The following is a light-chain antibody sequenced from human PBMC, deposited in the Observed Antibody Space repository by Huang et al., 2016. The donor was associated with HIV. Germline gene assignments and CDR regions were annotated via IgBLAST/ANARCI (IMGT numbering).Light chain of an antibody. Sequence: EIVMTQSPATLSVSPGERATLSCRASESVSSRLAWYQQKPGQSPRLLLFGASTRAAGVPVRFSGSGSGTEFTLTISSLQSEDFAFYFCQQYNNWPPWTFGQGTKVDI. CDR1: ESVSSR. CDR3: QQYNNWPPWT. V-gene: IGKV3-15*01. J-gene: IGKJ1*01. CDR2: GAS.